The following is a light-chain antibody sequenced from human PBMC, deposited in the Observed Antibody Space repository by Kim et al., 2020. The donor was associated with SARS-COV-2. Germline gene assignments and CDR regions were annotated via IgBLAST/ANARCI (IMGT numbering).Light chain of an antibody. J-gene: IGLJ3*02. CDR3: SSYAGSNTWV. CDR1: SSDVGGYNY. V-gene: IGLV2-8*01. CDR2: EVS. Sequence: QSALTQPHSASGSPGQSVTISCTGTSSDVGGYNYVSWYQQHPGKAPKLMIYEVSKRPSGVPDRFSGSKSGNTASLTVSGLQAEDEADYYCSSYAGSNTWVFGGGTQLTVL.